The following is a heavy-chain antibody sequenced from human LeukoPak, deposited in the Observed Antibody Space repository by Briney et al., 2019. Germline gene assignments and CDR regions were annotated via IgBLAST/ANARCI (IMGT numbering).Heavy chain of an antibody. Sequence: PGGSLRLSCAASGFTFDDYGMSWVRQAPGKGLEWVSGINWNGGSTGYADSVKGRFTTSRDNAKNSLYLQMNSLRAEDTALYYCARDTGQWLEFDYWGQGTLVTVSS. CDR1: GFTFDDYG. V-gene: IGHV3-20*04. CDR3: ARDTGQWLEFDY. J-gene: IGHJ4*02. D-gene: IGHD6-19*01. CDR2: INWNGGST.